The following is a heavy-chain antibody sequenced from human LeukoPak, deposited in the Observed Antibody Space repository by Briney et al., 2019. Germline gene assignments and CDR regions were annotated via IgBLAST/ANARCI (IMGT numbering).Heavy chain of an antibody. CDR3: ARDIAAAADY. Sequence: SETLSLTCAVYGGSFSGYYWSWIRQPPGKGLEWIGEINHSGSTNYNPSLKRRVTISVDTSKNQFSLKLSSVTAADTAVYYCARDIAAAADYWGQGTLVTVSS. CDR1: GGSFSGYY. D-gene: IGHD6-13*01. V-gene: IGHV4-34*01. J-gene: IGHJ4*02. CDR2: INHSGST.